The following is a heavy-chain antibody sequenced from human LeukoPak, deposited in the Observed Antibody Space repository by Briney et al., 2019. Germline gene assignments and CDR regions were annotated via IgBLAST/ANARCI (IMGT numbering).Heavy chain of an antibody. D-gene: IGHD3-3*01. CDR3: ARXSXGVVKNWFDP. CDR1: GYTFTSYG. Sequence: ASVKVSCKASGYTFTSYGISWVRQAPGQGLEWMGWISAYNGNTNYAQKLQGRVTMTTDTSTSTAYMELRSLRSDDTAVYYCARXSXGVVKNWFDPWGQGTLVTVSS. J-gene: IGHJ5*02. V-gene: IGHV1-18*01. CDR2: ISAYNGNT.